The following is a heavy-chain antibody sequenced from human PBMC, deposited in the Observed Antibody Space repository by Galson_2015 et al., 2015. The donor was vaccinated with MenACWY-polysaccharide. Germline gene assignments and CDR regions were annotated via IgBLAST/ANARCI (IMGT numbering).Heavy chain of an antibody. D-gene: IGHD3-3*01. CDR2: IRSSGTNT. V-gene: IGHV3-23*01. CDR1: GFTFTSYA. CDR3: AKDSTDFWSVAGRFDY. J-gene: IGHJ4*02. Sequence: SLRLSCAASGFTFTSYAMSWVRQAPGKGLEWVSAIRSSGTNTYYAYSVKGRFTISRDNSKNTLYLQMNSLRAEDTAVYYCAKDSTDFWSVAGRFDYWGQGSLVTVSS.